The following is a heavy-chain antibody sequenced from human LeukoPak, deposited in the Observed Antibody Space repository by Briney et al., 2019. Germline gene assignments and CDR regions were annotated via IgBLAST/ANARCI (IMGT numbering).Heavy chain of an antibody. CDR2: INPNSGGT. Sequence: GSVKVSCKASGYTFTGYYMHWVRQAPGQGLEWVGWINPNSGGTNYAQKFQGRVTMTRDTSISTAYMELSRLRSDDTAVYYCARDRYQLLSSRYFDNWGQGTLVTVSP. D-gene: IGHD2-2*01. CDR1: GYTFTGYY. J-gene: IGHJ4*02. CDR3: ARDRYQLLSSRYFDN. V-gene: IGHV1-2*02.